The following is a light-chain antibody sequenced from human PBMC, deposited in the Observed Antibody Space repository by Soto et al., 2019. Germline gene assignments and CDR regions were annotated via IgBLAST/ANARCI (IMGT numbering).Light chain of an antibody. CDR3: QEYNNWPLYS. CDR1: QSVSRN. Sequence: EIVMTQSPDTLSVSPGERATLSCRASQSVSRNLAWYQQKPGQAPRLLIYGASTRATGIPARFSGSGSGTEFTLTISSLQSEDFAVYYCQEYNNWPLYSFGQGTKLEIK. CDR2: GAS. V-gene: IGKV3-15*01. J-gene: IGKJ2*01.